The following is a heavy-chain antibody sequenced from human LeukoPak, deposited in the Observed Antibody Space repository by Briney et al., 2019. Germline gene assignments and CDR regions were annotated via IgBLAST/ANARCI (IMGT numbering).Heavy chain of an antibody. V-gene: IGHV3-53*01. J-gene: IGHJ6*02. Sequence: QSGGSLRLSCAASGFTVSSNYMSWVRQAPGKGLEWVLVIYSGGSTYYADSVKGRFTISRDNSKNTLYLQMNSLRAEDTAVYYCARDGGLGSSSWGYYYYYGMDVWGQGTTVTVSS. D-gene: IGHD6-13*01. CDR2: IYSGGST. CDR1: GFTVSSNY. CDR3: ARDGGLGSSSWGYYYYYGMDV.